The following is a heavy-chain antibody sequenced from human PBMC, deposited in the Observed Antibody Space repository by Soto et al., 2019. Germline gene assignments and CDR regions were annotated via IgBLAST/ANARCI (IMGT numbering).Heavy chain of an antibody. CDR2: IYNSGRT. D-gene: IGHD1-26*01. CDR1: GGSLNSDYYY. Sequence: XTLSPPCTVSGGSLNSDYYYWTWIRQPPGKGLEWIGYIYNSGRTNYNPSLKSRVSISMDTSRNQFSLKLTSVTAADTDVFYCAREYSNSPEAFDIWGQGSLVTVSS. CDR3: AREYSNSPEAFDI. V-gene: IGHV4-61*01. J-gene: IGHJ4*02.